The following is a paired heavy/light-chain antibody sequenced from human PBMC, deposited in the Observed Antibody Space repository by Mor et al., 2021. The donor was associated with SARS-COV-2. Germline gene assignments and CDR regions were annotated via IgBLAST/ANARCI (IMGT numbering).Heavy chain of an antibody. Sequence: QVQLVESGGGVVQPGRSLRLSCAASGFSVDDYAMHWVRQAPGKGLEWVAVLWSDERNKDYVDSVRGRFSISRDISDNTLYLQMNSLRDDDTAVYYCARDPRGAARPRYFDDWGQGTLVIVSS. J-gene: IGHJ4*02. CDR3: ARDPRGAARPRYFDD. CDR2: LWSDERNK. V-gene: IGHV3-33*08. D-gene: IGHD6-6*01. CDR1: GFSVDDYA.
Light chain of an antibody. J-gene: IGKJ4*01. CDR1: QGISNW. CDR3: QQAHSFPFT. V-gene: IGKV1-12*02. CDR2: GAS. Sequence: DIQMTQSPSSVSASVGDRVTITCRASQGISNWLAWYQQKPGKAPKFLIYGASSLRSWVPSRFSGSGSGTDFTLTINNLQPEDSATYYCQQAHSFPFTFGGGTKVEMK.